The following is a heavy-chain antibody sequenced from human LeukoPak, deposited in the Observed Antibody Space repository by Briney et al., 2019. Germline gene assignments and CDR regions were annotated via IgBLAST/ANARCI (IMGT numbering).Heavy chain of an antibody. D-gene: IGHD6-19*01. J-gene: IGHJ4*02. CDR3: ARCDGIAVADSDFDY. Sequence: TAGGSLRLSCAASGFTFSSYSMNWVRQAPGRGLEWVSSISSSSSYIYYADSVKGRFTISRDNAKNSLYLQMNSLRAEDTAVYYCARCDGIAVADSDFDYWGQGTLVTVSS. CDR1: GFTFSSYS. V-gene: IGHV3-21*01. CDR2: ISSSSSYI.